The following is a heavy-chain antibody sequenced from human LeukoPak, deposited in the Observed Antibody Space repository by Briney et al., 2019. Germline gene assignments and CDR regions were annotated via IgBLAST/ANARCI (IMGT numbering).Heavy chain of an antibody. Sequence: GGSLRLSCAASGFTFSSYSMNWVRQAPGKGLEWVSSISSSSSYIYYADSVKGRFTISRDNAKNSLYLQMNSLRAEDTAVYYCARDYSDSYYDFWSGYYYYYMDVWGKGTTVTVSS. D-gene: IGHD3-3*01. V-gene: IGHV3-21*01. CDR1: GFTFSSYS. CDR2: ISSSSSYI. J-gene: IGHJ6*03. CDR3: ARDYSDSYYDFWSGYYYYYMDV.